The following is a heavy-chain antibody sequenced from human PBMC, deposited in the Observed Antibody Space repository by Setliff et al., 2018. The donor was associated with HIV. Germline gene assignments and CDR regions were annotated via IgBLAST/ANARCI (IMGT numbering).Heavy chain of an antibody. V-gene: IGHV3-7*03. CDR1: GFSFSDSW. Sequence: QAGGSLRLSCAASGFSFSDSWMTWVRQAPGKGLEWVANIKQDGREQNYVDSVKGRFTISRDNAKNSLYLQMNSLRAEDTAVYYCARVRCGSTDCHWGPGTLVTV. CDR3: ARVRCGSTDCH. D-gene: IGHD2-2*01. CDR2: IKQDGREQ. J-gene: IGHJ4*02.